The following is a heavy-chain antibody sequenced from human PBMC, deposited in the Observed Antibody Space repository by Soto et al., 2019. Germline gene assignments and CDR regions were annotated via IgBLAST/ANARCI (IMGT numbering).Heavy chain of an antibody. J-gene: IGHJ4*02. CDR3: AKDQRRPPRITMVRGVIGEIDY. Sequence: GGSLRLSCAASGFTFSSYGMHWVRQAPGKGLEWVAVISYDGSNKYYADSVKGRFTISRDNSKNTLYLQMNSLRAEDTAVYYCAKDQRRPPRITMVRGVIGEIDYWGQGTLVTVSS. V-gene: IGHV3-30*18. CDR2: ISYDGSNK. CDR1: GFTFSSYG. D-gene: IGHD3-10*01.